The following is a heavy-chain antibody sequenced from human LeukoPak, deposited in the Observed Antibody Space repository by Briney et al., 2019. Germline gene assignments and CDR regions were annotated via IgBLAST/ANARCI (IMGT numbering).Heavy chain of an antibody. CDR3: ASQDGGAAAGSVDY. CDR1: GYTFTGYY. V-gene: IGHV1-2*02. J-gene: IGHJ4*02. CDR2: INPTSGGR. D-gene: IGHD6-13*01. Sequence: ASVKVSCKASGYTFTGYYMHWVRQAPGPGLGWMGWINPTSGGRTSAQKFQGRVTMTRDTSISAAYMELSRLRSDDTAVYYWASQDGGAAAGSVDYWGQGTLVTVSS.